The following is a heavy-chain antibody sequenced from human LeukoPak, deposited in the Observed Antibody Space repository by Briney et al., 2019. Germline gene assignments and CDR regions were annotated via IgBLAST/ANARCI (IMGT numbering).Heavy chain of an antibody. CDR2: ISSSSSYI. CDR1: GFTFSSYG. Sequence: PGGTLRLSCAASGFTFSSYGMNWVRQAPGKGLEWVSSISSSSSYIYYADSVKGRFTISRDNAKNSLYLQMNSLRAEDTAVYYCARLRDYSGYYSYDAFDIWGQGTMVTVSS. J-gene: IGHJ3*02. V-gene: IGHV3-21*01. CDR3: ARLRDYSGYYSYDAFDI. D-gene: IGHD3-22*01.